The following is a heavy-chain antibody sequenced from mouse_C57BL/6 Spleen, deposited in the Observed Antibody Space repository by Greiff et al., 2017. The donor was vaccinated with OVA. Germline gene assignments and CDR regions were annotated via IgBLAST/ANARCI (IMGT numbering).Heavy chain of an antibody. V-gene: IGHV1-64*01. CDR3: ARGGIITTVVALDY. D-gene: IGHD1-1*01. J-gene: IGHJ2*01. CDR1: GYTFTSYW. Sequence: QVQLQQPGAELVKPGASVKLSCKASGYTFTSYWMHWVKQRPGQGLEWIGMIHPNSGSTNYNEKFKSKATLTVDKSSSTAYMQLSSLTSEDSAVYYCARGGIITTVVALDYWGQGTTLTVSS. CDR2: IHPNSGST.